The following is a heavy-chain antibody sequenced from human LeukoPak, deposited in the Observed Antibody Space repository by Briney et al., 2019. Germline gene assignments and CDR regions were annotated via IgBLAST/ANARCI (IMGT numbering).Heavy chain of an antibody. V-gene: IGHV4-59*01. CDR1: GGSISSYY. Sequence: PSETLSLTCTVSGGSISSYYWSWIRQPPGKGLEWIGYIYYSGSTNYNPSLKSRVTISVDTSKNQFSLKLSSVTAADMAIYYCARGLASGYPPIPFDYWGQGTLVTVSS. J-gene: IGHJ4*02. CDR2: IYYSGST. D-gene: IGHD3-3*01. CDR3: ARGLASGYPPIPFDY.